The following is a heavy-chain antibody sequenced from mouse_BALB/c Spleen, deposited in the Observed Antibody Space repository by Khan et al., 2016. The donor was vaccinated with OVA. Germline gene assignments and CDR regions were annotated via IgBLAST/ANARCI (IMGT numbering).Heavy chain of an antibody. CDR1: GYSITSNYA. V-gene: IGHV3-2*02. CDR3: ERGNYYGYTMDY. Sequence: EVQLQESGPGLVKPSQSLSLTCTVTGYSITSNYAWNWIRQFPGNKLEWMGYISYSGLTSYNPSLKSRIPITRDTSKNQFFLQLNSVTTEDTATYYCERGNYYGYTMDYWGQGTSVTVSS. D-gene: IGHD1-1*01. J-gene: IGHJ4*01. CDR2: ISYSGLT.